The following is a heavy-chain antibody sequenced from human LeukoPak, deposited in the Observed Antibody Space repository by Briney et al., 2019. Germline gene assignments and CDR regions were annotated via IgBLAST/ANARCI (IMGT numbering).Heavy chain of an antibody. Sequence: SETLSLTCTVSGGSISSYYWSWIRQPPGKGLEWIGYIYYSGSTNYNPSLKSRVTISVDTSKNQFSLKLSSVTAADTAVYYCARFIYSNWFDPWGQGTLVTVSS. V-gene: IGHV4-59*01. CDR3: ARFIYSNWFDP. J-gene: IGHJ5*02. D-gene: IGHD2-15*01. CDR2: IYYSGST. CDR1: GGSISSYY.